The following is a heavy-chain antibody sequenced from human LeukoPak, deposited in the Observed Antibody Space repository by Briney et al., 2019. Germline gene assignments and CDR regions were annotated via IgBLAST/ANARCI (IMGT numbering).Heavy chain of an antibody. J-gene: IGHJ2*01. CDR3: ARQGSSGWYESGWYFDL. V-gene: IGHV4-59*08. CDR1: GGSISSYY. D-gene: IGHD6-19*01. Sequence: SETLSLTCTVSGGSISSYYWSWIRQPPGKGLEWIGHIYYSGSTNYNPSLKSRVTISLDTSKNQFSLKLSSVTAADTAVYYCARQGSSGWYESGWYFDLWGRGTLVTVSS. CDR2: IYYSGST.